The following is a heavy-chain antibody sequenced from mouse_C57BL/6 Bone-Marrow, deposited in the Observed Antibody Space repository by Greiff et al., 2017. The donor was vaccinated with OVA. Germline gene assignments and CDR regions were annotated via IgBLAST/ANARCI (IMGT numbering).Heavy chain of an antibody. D-gene: IGHD1-1*01. CDR3: TRDEDYYGSSYYWYFDV. J-gene: IGHJ1*03. CDR1: GFTFSSYA. CDR2: ISSGGDYI. Sequence: EVKLVESGEGLVKPGGSLKLSCAASGFTFSSYAMSWVRQTPEKRLEWVAYISSGGDYIYYVDTVKGRFTISRDNARNTLYLQMSSLKSEDTAMYYCTRDEDYYGSSYYWYFDVWGTGTTVTVSS. V-gene: IGHV5-9-1*02.